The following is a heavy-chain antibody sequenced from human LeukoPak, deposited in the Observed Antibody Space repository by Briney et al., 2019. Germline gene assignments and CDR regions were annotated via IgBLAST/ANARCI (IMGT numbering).Heavy chain of an antibody. D-gene: IGHD4-11*01. Sequence: GSSVKVSCKASGDTLNSYAISWVRQAPGQGLEWMGRIIPLLGIANYAQKFQGRVTMTRDTSTGTIYMELSSLRSEDTAVYFCARDSGTVSDAFDIWGQGTMVTVSS. CDR3: ARDSGTVSDAFDI. J-gene: IGHJ3*02. V-gene: IGHV1-69*04. CDR2: IIPLLGIA. CDR1: GDTLNSYA.